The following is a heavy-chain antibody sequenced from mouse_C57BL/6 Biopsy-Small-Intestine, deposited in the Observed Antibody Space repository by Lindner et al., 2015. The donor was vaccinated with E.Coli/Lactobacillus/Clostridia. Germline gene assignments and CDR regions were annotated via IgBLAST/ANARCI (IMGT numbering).Heavy chain of an antibody. CDR1: GYTFTDYN. Sequence: VQLQESGPELVKPGTSVKMSCKTSGYTFTDYNMHWMKQTHGKSLEWIGQINPYNGDIIYNQKFKDKATLTFDTSSNSAYMDLRSLTSEDTAVFYCATSFSYWGQGTLVTVSA. CDR2: INPYNGDI. V-gene: IGHV1-18*01. CDR3: ATSFSY. J-gene: IGHJ3*01.